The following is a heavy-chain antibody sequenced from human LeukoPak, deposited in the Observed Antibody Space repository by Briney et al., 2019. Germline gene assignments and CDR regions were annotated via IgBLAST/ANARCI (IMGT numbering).Heavy chain of an antibody. Sequence: SETLSLTCTVSGGSISSYYWSWIRQHPGKGLEWIGYIYYSGSTYYNPSLKSRVTISVDTSKNQFSLKLSSVTAADTAVYYCARETGYRRYSGYDTPHDWFDRWGQGTLVTVSS. CDR1: GGSISSYY. V-gene: IGHV4-59*06. D-gene: IGHD5-12*01. J-gene: IGHJ5*02. CDR3: ARETGYRRYSGYDTPHDWFDR. CDR2: IYYSGST.